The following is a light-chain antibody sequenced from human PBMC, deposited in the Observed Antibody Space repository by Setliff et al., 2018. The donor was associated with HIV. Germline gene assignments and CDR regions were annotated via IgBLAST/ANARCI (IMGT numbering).Light chain of an antibody. CDR2: SNN. V-gene: IGLV1-44*01. Sequence: QSALTQPPSASETPGQRVTISCSGDDSNIGSNTVNWYQQVPGTAPKLLVYSNNQRPSGVPDRFSGSKSDNSASLAISGLKSEDEADYFCATWDDRLNGPVFGGGTKGTVL. J-gene: IGLJ3*02. CDR1: DSNIGSNT. CDR3: ATWDDRLNGPV.